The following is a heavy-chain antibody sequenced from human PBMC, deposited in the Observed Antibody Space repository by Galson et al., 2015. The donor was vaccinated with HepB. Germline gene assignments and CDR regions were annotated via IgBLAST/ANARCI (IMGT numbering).Heavy chain of an antibody. J-gene: IGHJ5*02. CDR2: IYPGDSDT. D-gene: IGHD6-13*01. CDR1: GYSFTSYW. Sequence: QSGAEVKKPGESLKISCKGSGYSFTSYWIGWVRQMPGKGLEWMGIIYPGDSDTRYSPSFQGQVAISADKSISTAYLQWSSLKASDTAMYYCARHRGYSSSWSRGWFDPWGQGTLVTVSS. V-gene: IGHV5-51*01. CDR3: ARHRGYSSSWSRGWFDP.